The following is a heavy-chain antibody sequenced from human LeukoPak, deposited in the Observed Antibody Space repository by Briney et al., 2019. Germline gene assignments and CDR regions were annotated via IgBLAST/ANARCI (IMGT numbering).Heavy chain of an antibody. Sequence: SETLSLTCTVSGGSISSYYWSWIRQPPGKGLEWIGYIYYSGSTNYNPSLKSRVTISVDTSKNQFSLKLSSVTAADTDVYYCARGTDYYDSSGYYFVWGQGTLVTVSS. CDR2: IYYSGST. V-gene: IGHV4-59*01. D-gene: IGHD3-22*01. J-gene: IGHJ4*02. CDR1: GGSISSYY. CDR3: ARGTDYYDSSGYYFV.